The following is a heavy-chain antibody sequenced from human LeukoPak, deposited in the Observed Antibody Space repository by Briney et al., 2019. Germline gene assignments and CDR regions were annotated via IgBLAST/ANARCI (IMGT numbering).Heavy chain of an antibody. V-gene: IGHV4-34*01. J-gene: IGHJ5*02. CDR1: GGSFSGYY. Sequence: PSETLSLTCAVYGGSFSGYYWSWIRQPPGKGLEWIREINHSGSTNYNPSLKSRVTISVDTSKNQFSLKLSSVTAADTAVYYCARGRRGFGEFHLNWFDPWGQGTLVTVSS. D-gene: IGHD3-10*01. CDR3: ARGRRGFGEFHLNWFDP. CDR2: INHSGST.